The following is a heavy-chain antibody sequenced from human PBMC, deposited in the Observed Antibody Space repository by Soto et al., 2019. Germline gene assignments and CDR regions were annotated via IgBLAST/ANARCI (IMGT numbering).Heavy chain of an antibody. V-gene: IGHV1-18*01. J-gene: IGHJ5*02. CDR3: ARVTTPGGFDP. D-gene: IGHD1-1*01. CDR2: VSDYNGNT. CDR1: GYTFTSHD. Sequence: QVKLVQSGAGVKKPGASVKVSCEASGYTFTSHDIAWVRQAPGQGLEWMGWVSDYNGNTNYAPKFQGRVTMTTDTSTSTAFMELRSLRSADTAMYYCARVTTPGGFDPX.